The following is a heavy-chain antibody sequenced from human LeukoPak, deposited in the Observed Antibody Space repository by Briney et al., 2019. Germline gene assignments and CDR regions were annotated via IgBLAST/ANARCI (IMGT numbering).Heavy chain of an antibody. J-gene: IGHJ3*02. D-gene: IGHD3-22*01. CDR2: INPNSGGT. CDR1: GYTFTGYY. V-gene: IGHV1-2*02. Sequence: ASVKVSCKASGYTFTGYYMHWVRQAPGQGLEWMGWINPNSGGTNYTQKFQGRVTMTRDTSISTAYMELSRLRSDDTAVYYCARDSFPGRYYEGAFDIWGQGTTVTVSS. CDR3: ARDSFPGRYYEGAFDI.